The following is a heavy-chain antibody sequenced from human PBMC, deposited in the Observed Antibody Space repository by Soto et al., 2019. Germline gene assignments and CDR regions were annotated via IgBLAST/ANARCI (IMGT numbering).Heavy chain of an antibody. CDR1: GFTFSDYY. Sequence: GGSLRLSCAASGFTFSDYYMSWFRQAPGKGLKWVSYISGSGSITHDADSVKGRFTISRDNAKNSLYLQMNSLRAEDTAIYYCARVGSTLAAGTPDYWGQGTLVTVSS. CDR3: ARVGSTLAAGTPDY. CDR2: ISGSGSIT. V-gene: IGHV3-11*01. J-gene: IGHJ4*02. D-gene: IGHD6-13*01.